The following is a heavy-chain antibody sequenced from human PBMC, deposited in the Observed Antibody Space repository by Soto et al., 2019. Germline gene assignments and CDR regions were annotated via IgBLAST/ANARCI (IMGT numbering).Heavy chain of an antibody. Sequence: SETLSLTCTVSGGSVNSGSYYWSWIRQPPGKGLEWIGHIYYSGRTDYNPSLKSRVTISLDKSKNQFSLELTSVTAADLAIYYCARAMTAISLDPWGQGTLVTVSS. CDR2: IYYSGRT. J-gene: IGHJ5*02. V-gene: IGHV4-61*01. CDR3: ARAMTAISLDP. CDR1: GGSVNSGSYY. D-gene: IGHD5-18*01.